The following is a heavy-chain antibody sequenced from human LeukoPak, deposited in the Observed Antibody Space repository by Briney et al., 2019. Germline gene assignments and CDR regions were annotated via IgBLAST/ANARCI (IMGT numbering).Heavy chain of an antibody. CDR2: IYYSGST. Sequence: SETLSLTCTVSGGSISSYYWSWIRQPPGKGLEWIGYIYYSGSTNYNPSLKSRVTISVDTSKNQFSLKLSSVTAADTAVYYCARGYCSSTSCYTNWFDPWGQGTLVPSPQ. D-gene: IGHD2-2*02. CDR1: GGSISSYY. CDR3: ARGYCSSTSCYTNWFDP. J-gene: IGHJ5*02. V-gene: IGHV4-59*01.